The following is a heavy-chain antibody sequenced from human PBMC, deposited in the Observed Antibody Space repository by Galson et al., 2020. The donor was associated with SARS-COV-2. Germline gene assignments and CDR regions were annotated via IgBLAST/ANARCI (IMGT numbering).Heavy chain of an antibody. Sequence: TGGSLRLSCAGSGFTFSSYWIHWVRQAPGKGLVWVSRIESDGSSTSYADSVKGRFTISRDNAKNTLYLQVNSLRAEDTAIYYCARGRYCDGGSCYPGDWFDPWGQGTLVTVSS. D-gene: IGHD2-15*01. CDR3: ARGRYCDGGSCYPGDWFDP. CDR2: IESDGSST. V-gene: IGHV3-74*01. J-gene: IGHJ5*02. CDR1: GFTFSSYW.